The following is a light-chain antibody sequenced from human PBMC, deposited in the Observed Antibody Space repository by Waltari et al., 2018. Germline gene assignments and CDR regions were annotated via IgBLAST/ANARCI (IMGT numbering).Light chain of an antibody. CDR2: AAS. J-gene: IGKJ1*01. CDR3: QHYVRLPAT. CDR1: QSVSRT. Sequence: EIVLTQSPGTLSLSPGERATLSCRASQSVSRTLAWYQQKPGQAPSLLIDAASTRAPGIPDRFSGSGSGTDFSLTISRLEPEDFAVYYCQHYVRLPATFGQGTKVEIK. V-gene: IGKV3-20*01.